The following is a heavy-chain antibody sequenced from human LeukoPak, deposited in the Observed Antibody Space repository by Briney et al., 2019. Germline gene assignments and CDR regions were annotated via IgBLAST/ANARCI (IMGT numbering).Heavy chain of an antibody. D-gene: IGHD3-9*01. CDR2: INPNSGGT. Sequence: GASVKVSCKASGYTFTGYYMHWVRQAPGQGLEWMGWINPNSGGTNYAQKFQGRDTMTRDTSISTAYMELSRLRSDDTAVYYCARASLESYYDILTGYPPPYYFDYWRQGTLVTVSS. V-gene: IGHV1-2*02. CDR3: ARASLESYYDILTGYPPPYYFDY. J-gene: IGHJ4*02. CDR1: GYTFTGYY.